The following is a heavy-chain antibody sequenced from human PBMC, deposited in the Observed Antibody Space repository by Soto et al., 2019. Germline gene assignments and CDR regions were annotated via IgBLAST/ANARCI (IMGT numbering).Heavy chain of an antibody. CDR3: ARDITGTYG. Sequence: EVQLVESGGGLVKPGGSLRLSCAASGFTFSSYSMNCVRQAPGKGLEWVSSISSSSSYIYYADSVKARFTISRDNANASLYLQMNSLRAEDTGVYYCARDITGTYGWGQGTLVTVSS. CDR2: ISSSSSYI. D-gene: IGHD1-7*01. CDR1: GFTFSSYS. V-gene: IGHV3-21*01. J-gene: IGHJ4*02.